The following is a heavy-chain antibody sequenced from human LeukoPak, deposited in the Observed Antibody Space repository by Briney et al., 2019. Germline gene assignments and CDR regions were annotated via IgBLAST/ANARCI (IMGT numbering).Heavy chain of an antibody. J-gene: IGHJ6*02. Sequence: SETLSLNCAVYGGSFSGYYWSWIRQPPGKGLEWIGEINHSGSTNYNPSLKSRVTISVDTSKNQFSLKLSSVTAADTAVYYCARGLGLPEDYYYGMDVWGQGTTVTVSS. V-gene: IGHV4-34*01. CDR3: ARGLGLPEDYYYGMDV. CDR2: INHSGST. CDR1: GGSFSGYY. D-gene: IGHD3-16*01.